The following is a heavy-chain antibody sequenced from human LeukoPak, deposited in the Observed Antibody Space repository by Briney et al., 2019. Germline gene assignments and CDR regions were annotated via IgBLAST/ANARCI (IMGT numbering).Heavy chain of an antibody. CDR2: ISAYNGNT. Sequence: ASVKVSCKASGYTFTSYGISWVRQAPGQGLKWMGWISAYNGNTNQAQKFQGRVTMTTDTSTSTAYMELRSLRSDDTAVYHCARDGTRAYNWFDPWGQGTLVTVSS. J-gene: IGHJ5*02. CDR1: GYTFTSYG. D-gene: IGHD1-26*01. CDR3: ARDGTRAYNWFDP. V-gene: IGHV1-18*01.